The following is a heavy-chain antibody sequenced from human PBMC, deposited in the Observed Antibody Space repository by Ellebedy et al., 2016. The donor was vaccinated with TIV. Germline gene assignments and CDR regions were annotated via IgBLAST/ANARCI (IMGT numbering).Heavy chain of an antibody. CDR2: VNHRGIT. CDR3: TRSLYCDASCYSPGDDY. J-gene: IGHJ4*02. CDR1: GGPFSAYY. V-gene: IGHV4-34*01. D-gene: IGHD2-2*01. Sequence: SETLSLXXAVYGGPFSAYYWSWIRQPPGKGLEWIGEVNHRGITNYIPSLKSRVTISMDTSKNQFFLKLSSVTAADTAIYYCTRSLYCDASCYSPGDDYWGQGTLVTVSS.